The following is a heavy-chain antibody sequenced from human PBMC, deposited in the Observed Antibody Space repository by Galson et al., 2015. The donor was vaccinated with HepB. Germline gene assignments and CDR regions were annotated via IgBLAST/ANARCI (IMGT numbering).Heavy chain of an antibody. Sequence: SLRLSCAASGFTFSSYGMHWVRQAPGKGLEWVAVIAYDGSNKYYADSVKGRFTISRDNSKNTLYLQMNSLRAEDTAVYYCAKSLEAGFWSGYPRGDNFDYWGQGTLVTVSS. CDR1: GFTFSSYG. CDR2: IAYDGSNK. D-gene: IGHD3-3*01. J-gene: IGHJ4*02. CDR3: AKSLEAGFWSGYPRGDNFDY. V-gene: IGHV3-30*18.